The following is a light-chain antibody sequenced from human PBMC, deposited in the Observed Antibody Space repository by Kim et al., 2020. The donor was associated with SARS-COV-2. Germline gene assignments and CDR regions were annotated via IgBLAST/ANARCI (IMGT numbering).Light chain of an antibody. CDR2: GND. J-gene: IGLJ3*02. Sequence: QSVLTQPPSASGTPGQRVTISCSGSSSNIGTNTVNWYQQLPGTAPKLLIYGNDQRPSGAPDRFSGSKSGTSASLAISGLQSEDEADYYCAAWDDSLNGWVFGGGTQLTVL. CDR3: AAWDDSLNGWV. CDR1: SSNIGTNT. V-gene: IGLV1-44*01.